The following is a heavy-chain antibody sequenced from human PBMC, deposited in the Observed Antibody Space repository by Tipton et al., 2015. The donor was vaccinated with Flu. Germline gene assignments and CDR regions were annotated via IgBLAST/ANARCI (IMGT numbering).Heavy chain of an antibody. Sequence: TLSLTCTVSGDSMNSYYWNWIRQPAGKGLEWTGRIYASGSTTYNPSLKSRVTMSVDTSKNQFSLKLRSVTAADTAVYYCASTSNYGRRIEPDFGAWGQGTLGTVSS. CDR2: IYASGST. V-gene: IGHV4-4*07. CDR3: ASTSNYGRRIEPDFGA. CDR1: GDSMNSYY. J-gene: IGHJ4*02. D-gene: IGHD4-11*01.